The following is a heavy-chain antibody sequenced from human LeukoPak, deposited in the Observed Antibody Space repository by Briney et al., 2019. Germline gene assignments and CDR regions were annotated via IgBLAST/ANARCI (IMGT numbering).Heavy chain of an antibody. CDR3: ARMTSDVLLWFGDLGGYYFDY. CDR1: GVSFSGYY. CDR2: INHSGST. Sequence: SETLSLTCAVYGVSFSGYYWSWIRQPPGKGLEWIGEINHSGSTNYNPSLKSRVTISVDTSKNQFSLKLSSVTAADTAVYYCARMTSDVLLWFGDLGGYYFDYWGQGTLVTVSS. V-gene: IGHV4-34*01. J-gene: IGHJ4*02. D-gene: IGHD3-10*01.